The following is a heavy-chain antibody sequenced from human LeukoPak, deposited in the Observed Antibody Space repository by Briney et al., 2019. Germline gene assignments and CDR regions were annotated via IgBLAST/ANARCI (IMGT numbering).Heavy chain of an antibody. D-gene: IGHD3-16*02. CDR3: ARVPRWDYDCVWGSYRFDP. J-gene: IGHJ5*02. Sequence: SETLSLTCAVYGGSFSGYYWSWIRQPPGKGLGWIGEIHHSGSTNYNPSLKSRVTISVDTSKNQFSLKLSSVTAADTAVYYCARVPRWDYDCVWGSYRFDPWGQGTLVTVSS. CDR1: GGSFSGYY. CDR2: IHHSGST. V-gene: IGHV4-34*01.